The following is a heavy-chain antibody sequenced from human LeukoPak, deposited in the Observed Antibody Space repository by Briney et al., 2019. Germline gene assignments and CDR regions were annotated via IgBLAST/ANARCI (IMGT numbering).Heavy chain of an antibody. CDR2: IYYSGDT. Sequence: SETLSLTCSVSGSSIRSGAYYWLWLRQPPGRELEWIGSIYYSGDTYYNPSVESRATLSLDTSKNQFSLELTAVTAADTAVYYCARRGQQLPVAAFDVWGQGTMVTVSS. V-gene: IGHV4-39*07. J-gene: IGHJ3*01. CDR1: GSSIRSGAYY. CDR3: ARRGQQLPVAAFDV. D-gene: IGHD6-13*01.